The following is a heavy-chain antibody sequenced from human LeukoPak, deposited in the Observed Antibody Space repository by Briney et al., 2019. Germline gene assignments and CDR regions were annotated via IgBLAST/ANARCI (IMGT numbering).Heavy chain of an antibody. V-gene: IGHV3-7*05. CDR2: IKYDGSEK. D-gene: IGHD1-26*01. J-gene: IGHJ4*02. CDR3: ARDTRAKWVFDY. Sequence: GGSLRLSCAASGFTFSNYWMNWVRQAPGKGLEWVANIKYDGSEKYYVDSVEGRFTISRDNAKNSLYLQMNSLRAEDSAVYYCARDTRAKWVFDYWGQGTLVTVSS. CDR1: GFTFSNYW.